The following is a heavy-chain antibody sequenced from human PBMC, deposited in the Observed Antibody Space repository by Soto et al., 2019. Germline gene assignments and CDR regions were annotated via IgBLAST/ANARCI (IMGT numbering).Heavy chain of an antibody. CDR1: GGTFRSYA. Sequence: VKVSCKASGGTFRSYAISWVRQAPGQVLEWMGGIIPIFGTANYAQKFQGRVTITAYESTITAYMELSSLRSEETAVYYCARSSSGGELLLGPLKNWGQGTLVTVSS. V-gene: IGHV1-69*01. J-gene: IGHJ4*02. CDR3: ARSSSGGELLLGPLKN. CDR2: IIPIFGTA. D-gene: IGHD1-26*01.